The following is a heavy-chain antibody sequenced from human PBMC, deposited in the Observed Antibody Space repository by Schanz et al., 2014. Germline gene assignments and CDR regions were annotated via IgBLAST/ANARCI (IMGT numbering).Heavy chain of an antibody. D-gene: IGHD3-22*01. J-gene: IGHJ3*01. V-gene: IGHV3-48*01. CDR1: GFTFSNYG. Sequence: VQLVESGGDLVKPGGSLRLSCEASGFTFSNYGMNWVRQAPEKGLEWVSYISGSSSTKYYADSVKGRFTISRDNGKKSLYLQMNSLRAEDTGVYYCARGREVVAKIFDVWGQGTMVTVSS. CDR3: ARGREVVAKIFDV. CDR2: ISGSSSTK.